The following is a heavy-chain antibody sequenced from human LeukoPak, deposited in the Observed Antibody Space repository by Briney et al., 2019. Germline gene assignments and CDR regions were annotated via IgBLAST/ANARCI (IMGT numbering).Heavy chain of an antibody. Sequence: SETLSLTCTVSGGSISSSSYYWGWIRQPPGKGLEWIGNFYYSGSTHYNPSLKSRVTISVDTSKNHVYTKLSSVTAADTAVYYCARRRYGSSWSDYWGQGTLVIVSS. J-gene: IGHJ4*02. V-gene: IGHV4-39*01. CDR1: GGSISSSSYY. CDR3: ARRRYGSSWSDY. D-gene: IGHD6-13*01. CDR2: FYYSGST.